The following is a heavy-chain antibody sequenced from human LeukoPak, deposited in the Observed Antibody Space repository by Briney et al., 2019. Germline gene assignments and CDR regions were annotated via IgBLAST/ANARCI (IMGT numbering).Heavy chain of an antibody. Sequence: PGGSLRLSCAASGFTFSSYAMSWVRQAPGKGLEWVSAISGSGGITYYADSVKGRFTTSRDNSRNTLYLQMNSLRAEDTAVYYCAKFRTYGSGSNYDGVDFWGQGTLVTVSS. V-gene: IGHV3-23*01. CDR1: GFTFSSYA. CDR3: AKFRTYGSGSNYDGVDF. CDR2: ISGSGGIT. J-gene: IGHJ4*02. D-gene: IGHD3-10*01.